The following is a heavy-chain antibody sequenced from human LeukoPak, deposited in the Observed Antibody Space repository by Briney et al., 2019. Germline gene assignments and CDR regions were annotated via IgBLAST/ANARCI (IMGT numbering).Heavy chain of an antibody. V-gene: IGHV4-34*01. CDR2: VSHSGSI. CDR1: GGSFSAYY. CDR3: ARGRTLNDDFWSGYSHKWFDP. D-gene: IGHD3-3*01. J-gene: IGHJ5*02. Sequence: PSQTLSLTCAVQGGSFSAYYWSWLRQPPGKGLEWIGEVSHSGSINYNPSLKSRLTISEDSSKNQVSLNLSSMTDADTAVYYCARGRTLNDDFWSGYSHKWFDPRGQGTLVTVSS.